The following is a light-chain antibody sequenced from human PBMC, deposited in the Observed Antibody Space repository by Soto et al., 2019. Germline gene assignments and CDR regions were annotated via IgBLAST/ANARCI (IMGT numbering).Light chain of an antibody. V-gene: IGKV3-20*01. Sequence: PGERATLSCRASQSVSSSYLAWYQQKPGQPPRLVMYATSSRATGIPARFSGSGSGTDFTLTISRLEPEDFAVYYCQQYGSSSWTFGQGTKVDIK. CDR3: QQYGSSSWT. CDR1: QSVSSSY. CDR2: ATS. J-gene: IGKJ1*01.